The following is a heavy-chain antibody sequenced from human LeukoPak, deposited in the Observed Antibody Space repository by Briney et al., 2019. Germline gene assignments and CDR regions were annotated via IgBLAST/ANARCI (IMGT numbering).Heavy chain of an antibody. D-gene: IGHD3-16*01. CDR2: IKSKTFGGTT. CDR3: TTLGAFDY. CDR1: GFTFSNAW. V-gene: IGHV3-15*01. Sequence: GGSLRLSCAASGFTFSNAWMSRVRQAPGKGLEWVGRIKSKTFGGTTDYAAPVKGRFTISRDDSKNTLYLHMNTLKTEDTAIYYCTTLGAFDYWGQGTLVTVSS. J-gene: IGHJ4*02.